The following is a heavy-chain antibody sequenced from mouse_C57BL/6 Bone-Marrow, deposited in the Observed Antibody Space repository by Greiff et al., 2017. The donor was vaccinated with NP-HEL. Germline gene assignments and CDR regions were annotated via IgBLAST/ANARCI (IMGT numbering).Heavy chain of an antibody. D-gene: IGHD1-2*01. Sequence: VQLQQSGAELVRPGASVTLSCKASGYTFTDYDMHWVKQTPVHGLEWIGAIDPETGGTAYNQKFKGKAILTADKSSSTAYMELRSLTSEDSAVYYCTREDYYGLYYAMDYWGQGTSVTVSS. CDR2: IDPETGGT. CDR1: GYTFTDYD. J-gene: IGHJ4*01. CDR3: TREDYYGLYYAMDY. V-gene: IGHV1-15*01.